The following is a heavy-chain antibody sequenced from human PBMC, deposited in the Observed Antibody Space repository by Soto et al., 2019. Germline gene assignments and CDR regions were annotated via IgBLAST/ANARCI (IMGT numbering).Heavy chain of an antibody. CDR2: ISGSGGST. CDR1: GFTFSSYA. V-gene: IGHV3-23*01. CDR3: AKDLLPSYSGYDSLFDY. Sequence: GGSLRLSCAASGFTFSSYAMNWVRQAPGKGLEWVSAISGSGGSTYYADSVKGRFTISRDNSKNTLYLQMNSLRAEDTAVYYCAKDLLPSYSGYDSLFDYWGQGTLVTVSS. D-gene: IGHD5-12*01. J-gene: IGHJ4*02.